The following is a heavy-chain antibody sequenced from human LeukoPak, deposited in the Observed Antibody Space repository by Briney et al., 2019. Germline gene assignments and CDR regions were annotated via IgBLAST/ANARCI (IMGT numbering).Heavy chain of an antibody. J-gene: IGHJ4*02. V-gene: IGHV4-34*01. CDR3: ARYQDSSGYYLFDY. CDR1: GGSLSGYY. D-gene: IGHD3-22*01. Sequence: PSETLSLTCAVYGGSLSGYYWSWIRQPPGKGLEWIGEINHSGSTNYNPSLKSRVTISVDTSKNQFSLKLSSVTAADTAVYYCARYQDSSGYYLFDYWGQGTLVTVSS. CDR2: INHSGST.